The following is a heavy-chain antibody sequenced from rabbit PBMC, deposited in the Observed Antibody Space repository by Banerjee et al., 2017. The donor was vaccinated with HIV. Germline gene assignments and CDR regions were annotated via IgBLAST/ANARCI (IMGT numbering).Heavy chain of an antibody. V-gene: IGHV1S40*01. CDR1: GFSFNRGYY. J-gene: IGHJ4*01. Sequence: QSLEESGGDLVKPGASLTLTCTASGFSFNRGYYIYWVRQAPGKGLEWIGYIDIGSSGNTYYASWAKGRFTISKTSSTTVTLQMTSLTAADTATYFCARDNDDGGCYLWGPGTLVTVS. CDR2: IDIGSSGNT. CDR3: ARDNDDGGCYL. D-gene: IGHD5-1*01.